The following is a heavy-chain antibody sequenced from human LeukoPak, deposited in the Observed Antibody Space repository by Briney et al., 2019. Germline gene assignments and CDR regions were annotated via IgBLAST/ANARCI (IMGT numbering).Heavy chain of an antibody. D-gene: IGHD6-25*01. CDR1: GFTFSSYS. CDR3: ARFAAGGSYYYYMDV. Sequence: GGSLRLSCVASGFTFSSYSINWVRQAPGKGLEWVSYISGSSSTIYYADSVRGRFTISRDNAKNSLYLQMNSLRAEDTAVYYCARFAAGGSYYYYMDVWGKGTTVTVSS. CDR2: ISGSSSTI. V-gene: IGHV3-48*01. J-gene: IGHJ6*03.